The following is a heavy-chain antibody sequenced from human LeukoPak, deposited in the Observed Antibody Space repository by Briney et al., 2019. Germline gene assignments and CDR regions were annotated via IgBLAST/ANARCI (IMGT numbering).Heavy chain of an antibody. V-gene: IGHV3-30*03. CDR3: ARAGYCSSTSCYQPPYYYYMDV. D-gene: IGHD2-2*01. J-gene: IGHJ6*03. Sequence: GGSLRLSCAASGFIFSSYGISWVRQAPGKGLEWVAVISYDGSNKYYADSVKGRFTISRDNSKNTLYLQMNSLRAEDTAVYYCARAGYCSSTSCYQPPYYYYMDVWGKGTTVTVSS. CDR1: GFIFSSYG. CDR2: ISYDGSNK.